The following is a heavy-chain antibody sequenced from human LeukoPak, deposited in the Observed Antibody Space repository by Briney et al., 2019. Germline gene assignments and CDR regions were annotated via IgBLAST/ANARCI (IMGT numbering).Heavy chain of an antibody. CDR1: GGSISSYY. J-gene: IGHJ4*02. D-gene: IGHD4-11*01. V-gene: IGHV4-59*01. CDR3: ARTTTTFDD. Sequence: SETLSPTCTVSGGSISSYYWSWVRQPPGKGLEWIGYVSYDGTTNYSPSLKSRATISLYTSKTQYSLNLSSVTTADTGVYYCARTTTTFDDWGQGTLVTVSS. CDR2: VSYDGTT.